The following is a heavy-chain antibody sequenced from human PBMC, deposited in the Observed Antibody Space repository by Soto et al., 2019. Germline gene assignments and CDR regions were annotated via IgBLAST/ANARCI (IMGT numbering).Heavy chain of an antibody. CDR3: ARERSSSWYYHGMDV. J-gene: IGHJ6*02. D-gene: IGHD6-13*01. Sequence: SETLSLTCTVSGGSISSYYWSWIRQPPGKGLEWIGYIYYSGSTNYNPSLKSRVTISVDTSKNQFSLKLSSVTAADTAVYYCARERSSSWYYHGMDVWGQGTTVTVSS. V-gene: IGHV4-59*01. CDR1: GGSISSYY. CDR2: IYYSGST.